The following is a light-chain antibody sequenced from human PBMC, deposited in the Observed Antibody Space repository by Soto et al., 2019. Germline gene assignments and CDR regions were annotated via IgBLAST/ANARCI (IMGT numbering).Light chain of an antibody. CDR1: QSVSSSY. V-gene: IGKV3-11*01. J-gene: IGKJ4*01. Sequence: EIVLTQSPRTLSLSHGERATRSCRASQSVSSSYLAWYQQKPGQAPRLLIYDASNRATGIPARFSGSGSGTDFTLTISSLEPEDFAVYYCQQRGNWPLTFGGGAKVDIK. CDR3: QQRGNWPLT. CDR2: DAS.